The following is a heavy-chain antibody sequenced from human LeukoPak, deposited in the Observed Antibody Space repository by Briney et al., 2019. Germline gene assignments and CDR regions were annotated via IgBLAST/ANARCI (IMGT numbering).Heavy chain of an antibody. D-gene: IGHD6-19*01. CDR3: ARGGPGIAVAGGYYFDY. Sequence: SETLSLTCAVYGGSFSGYYWSWIRQPPGKGLEWIGEINHSGSTNYNPSLKSRVTISVDTSKNQFSLKLSSVTAADTAMYYCARGGPGIAVAGGYYFDYWGQGTLVTVSS. CDR1: GGSFSGYY. V-gene: IGHV4-34*01. J-gene: IGHJ4*02. CDR2: INHSGST.